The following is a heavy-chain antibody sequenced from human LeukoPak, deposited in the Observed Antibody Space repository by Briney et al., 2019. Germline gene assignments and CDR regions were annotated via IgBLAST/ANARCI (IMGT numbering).Heavy chain of an antibody. D-gene: IGHD6-19*01. CDR2: ISSEGRDK. CDR1: GFTFSSYG. V-gene: IGHV3-30*18. CDR3: AKDWGYASGTFFVN. J-gene: IGHJ4*02. Sequence: GRSLRLSCAASGFTFSSYGMHWVRQAPGKGLEWVAVISSEGRDKYYAESVKGRFTISRDNPKNTLYLQMNSLRAEDTAVYYCAKDWGYASGTFFVNWGQGTPVTVSP.